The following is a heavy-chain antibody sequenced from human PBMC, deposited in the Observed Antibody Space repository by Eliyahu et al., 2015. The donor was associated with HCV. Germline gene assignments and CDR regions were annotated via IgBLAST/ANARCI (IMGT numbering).Heavy chain of an antibody. CDR2: ISAYNGNT. CDR3: ARDAGYCSGGSCYPWYFDY. CDR1: GYTFTSYG. Sequence: VKVSCKASGYTFTSYGISWVRQAPGQGLEWMGWISAYNGNTNYAQKLQGRVTMTTDTSTSTAYMELRSLRSDDTAVYYCARDAGYCSGGSCYPWYFDYWGQGTLVTVSS. V-gene: IGHV1-18*01. D-gene: IGHD2-15*01. J-gene: IGHJ4*02.